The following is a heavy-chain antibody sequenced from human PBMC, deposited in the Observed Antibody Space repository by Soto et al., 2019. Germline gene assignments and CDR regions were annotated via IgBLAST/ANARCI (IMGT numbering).Heavy chain of an antibody. CDR1: GDTFSSYA. CDR2: IIPIFGTA. J-gene: IGHJ6*02. D-gene: IGHD3-22*01. Sequence: QVQLVQSGAEVKKPGSSVKVSCKASGDTFSSYAISWVRQAPGQGLEWMGGIIPIFGTANYAQKFQGRVTITADDSTSTANMELSSLRSEDTAVYYCARDGSGYRSRASPMDVWGQGTTVTVSS. CDR3: ARDGSGYRSRASPMDV. V-gene: IGHV1-69*01.